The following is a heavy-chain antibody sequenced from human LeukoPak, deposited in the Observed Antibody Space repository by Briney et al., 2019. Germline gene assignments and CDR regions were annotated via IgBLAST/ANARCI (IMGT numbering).Heavy chain of an antibody. CDR3: ARVGYDYVWGSYRYENDY. CDR1: GFTFNNYA. V-gene: IGHV3-48*01. D-gene: IGHD3-16*02. CDR2: ISSSSSTI. Sequence: GGSLRLSCAASGFTFNNYAMSWVRQAPGKGLEWVSYISSSSSTIYYADSVKGRFTISRDNAKNSLYLQMNSLGAEDTAVYYCARVGYDYVWGSYRYENDYWGQGTLVTVSS. J-gene: IGHJ4*02.